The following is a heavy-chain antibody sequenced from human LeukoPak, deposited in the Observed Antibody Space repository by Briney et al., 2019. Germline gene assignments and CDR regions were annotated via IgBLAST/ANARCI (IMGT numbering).Heavy chain of an antibody. V-gene: IGHV4-59*01. CDR2: ISYSGTT. CDR1: VRSLRLYH. J-gene: IGHJ5*02. CDR3: ARGTMMVGP. Sequence: PSETLSLTCTVSVRSLRLYHWIWLRQPPGMGLEWIGYISYSGTTNYNPPLKSRVTISVDTSKNQFSLKVSSVTAADTAVYYCARGTMMVGPWGQGTLVTVSS. D-gene: IGHD3-22*01.